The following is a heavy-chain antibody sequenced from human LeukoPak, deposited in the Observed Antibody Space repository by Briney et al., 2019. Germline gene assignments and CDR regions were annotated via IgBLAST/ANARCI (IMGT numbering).Heavy chain of an antibody. CDR2: IYPGDSDT. Sequence: GESLKISCKGSGYSFTSYWIGWVRQMPGKGLEWMGIIYPGDSDTRYSPSFQGQVTISADKSISTAYLQWSSLKASDTAMYYCARHMGLFESSGRLPGLNWFRPLGQGTLVNVSS. CDR1: GYSFTSYW. CDR3: ARHMGLFESSGRLPGLNWFRP. V-gene: IGHV5-51*01. J-gene: IGHJ5*01. D-gene: IGHD3-22*01.